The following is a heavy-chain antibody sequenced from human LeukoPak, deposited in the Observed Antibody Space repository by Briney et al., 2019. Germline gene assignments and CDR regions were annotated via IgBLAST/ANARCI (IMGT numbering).Heavy chain of an antibody. CDR1: GFTFSSYG. Sequence: GGSLRLSCAASGFTFSSYGMHWVRQAPGKGLEWVAVIWYDGSNKYYADSVKGRFTISRDDSKSTLYLQMNSLRAEDTAVYYCARPGDYGAFDIWGQGTMVTVSS. V-gene: IGHV3-33*01. CDR2: IWYDGSNK. CDR3: ARPGDYGAFDI. J-gene: IGHJ3*02. D-gene: IGHD4-17*01.